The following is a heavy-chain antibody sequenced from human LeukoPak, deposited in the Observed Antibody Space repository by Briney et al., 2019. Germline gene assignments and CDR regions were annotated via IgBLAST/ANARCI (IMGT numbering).Heavy chain of an antibody. CDR2: IYYSGTT. V-gene: IGHV4-39*07. CDR1: GGSITSSSYY. Sequence: SETLSLTCTVSGGSITSSSYYWGWIRQPPGKGLEWIGSIYYSGTTYHNPSLKNRVTISVDTSKNQFSLKLSSVTAADTAVYYCARVAHDLYPYYFDYWGQGTLVTVSS. CDR3: ARVAHDLYPYYFDY. J-gene: IGHJ4*02. D-gene: IGHD5/OR15-5a*01.